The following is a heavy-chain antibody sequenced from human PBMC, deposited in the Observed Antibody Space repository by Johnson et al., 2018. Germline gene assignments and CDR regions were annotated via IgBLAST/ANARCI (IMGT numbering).Heavy chain of an antibody. D-gene: IGHD2-2*01. CDR3: ARAPFRFCSSTCYVGDY. J-gene: IGHJ4*02. CDR1: GFTFNNHA. CDR2: VWDDGVKS. V-gene: IGHV3-33*01. Sequence: QVQLQESGGGVVQPGKSLRLSCAASGFTFNNHAMHWVRQAPGKGPEWVAVVWDDGVKSFYGDSVKGRFTISRDNSKNTVSLQMNSLRAEDTGVYYGARAPFRFCSSTCYVGDYWGQGTLVTVSS.